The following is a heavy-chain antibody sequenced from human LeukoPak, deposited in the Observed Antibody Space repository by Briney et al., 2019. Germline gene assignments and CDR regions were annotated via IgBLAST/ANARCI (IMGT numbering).Heavy chain of an antibody. V-gene: IGHV3-23*01. CDR1: GFTFSSYP. J-gene: IGHJ4*02. Sequence: AGGSLRLSCAASGFTFSSYPMTWVRQAPGKGLEWVSIISTDSTYTFYAHSVKGRFTISRDNSKDTLYLQMSSLRVEDTAVYFCAKGEGYCGGGTCYRYFDSWGQGSLVTVSS. CDR3: AKGEGYCGGGTCYRYFDS. CDR2: ISTDSTYT. D-gene: IGHD2-15*01.